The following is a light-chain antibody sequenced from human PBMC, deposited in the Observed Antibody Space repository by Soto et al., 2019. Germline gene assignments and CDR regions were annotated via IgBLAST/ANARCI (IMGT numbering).Light chain of an antibody. CDR3: QQADSLPIT. CDR2: AAS. J-gene: IGKJ5*01. CDR1: QGISRS. Sequence: DIRSTRSLSSVSASSGDRVPXSCQASQGISRSLAWYQQKPGKARKLMIYAASSLKSGVASRFSGSGFGTDFTLTISSLQPEDSALYYCQQADSLPITFAQG. V-gene: IGKV1D-12*01.